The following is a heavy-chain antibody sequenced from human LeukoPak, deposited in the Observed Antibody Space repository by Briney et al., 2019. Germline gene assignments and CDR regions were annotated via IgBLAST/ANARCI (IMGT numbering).Heavy chain of an antibody. V-gene: IGHV3-23*01. CDR2: ISGSGADT. J-gene: IGHJ4*02. CDR3: AKVPPHDDSGYSNPY. D-gene: IGHD3-22*01. Sequence: PGGSLRLSCAASGFTFSSYFMTWVRQAPGKGPEWVSGISGSGADTLYADSVRGQFTISRDNSKNTLYLQMNSLRAEDTAVYYCAKVPPHDDSGYSNPYWGQGTLVTVSS. CDR1: GFTFSSYF.